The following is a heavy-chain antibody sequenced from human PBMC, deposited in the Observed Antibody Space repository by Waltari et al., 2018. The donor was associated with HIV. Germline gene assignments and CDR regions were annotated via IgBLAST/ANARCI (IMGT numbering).Heavy chain of an antibody. CDR2: VYYRGST. V-gene: IGHV4-31*03. CDR3: ARVVYYYFDL. Sequence: QVQLQESGPGLVKPSQTLSLTCTVSGDSINRGGYYWAWIRQHPEKGLEWIGFVYYRGSTFFNPSFKSRATISGDTSKNQFSLKLTSMTAADTAVYFCARVVYYYFDLWGRGTLVTVSS. D-gene: IGHD1-26*01. CDR1: GDSINRGGYY. J-gene: IGHJ2*01.